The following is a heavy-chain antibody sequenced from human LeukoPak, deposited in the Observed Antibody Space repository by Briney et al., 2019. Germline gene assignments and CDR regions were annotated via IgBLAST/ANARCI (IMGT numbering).Heavy chain of an antibody. CDR2: INHSGST. J-gene: IGHJ4*02. V-gene: IGHV4-34*01. D-gene: IGHD3-3*01. Sequence: SETLSLTCAVYGGSFSGYYWSWIRQPPGKGLEWIGEINHSGSTNYNPSLKSRVTISVDTSKNQFSLKLSSVTAADTAVYYCAGSPITLFGVAMGDPSDYWGQGTLVTVSS. CDR3: AGSPITLFGVAMGDPSDY. CDR1: GGSFSGYY.